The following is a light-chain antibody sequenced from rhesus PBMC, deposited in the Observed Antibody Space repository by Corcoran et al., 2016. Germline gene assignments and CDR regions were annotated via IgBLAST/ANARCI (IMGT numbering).Light chain of an antibody. CDR3: QHFNSAPLT. CDR1: QGISSW. J-gene: IGKJ4*01. V-gene: IGKV1-21*01. Sequence: DSQMTQSPSSLSASVGDRVIITWRASQGISSWLDWYQQKPGKAPKILIHKASILQSGIPSRFSGVGSGTGFTLPIHRLQPDYFATFYCQHFNSAPLTFGGGAKVEL. CDR2: KAS.